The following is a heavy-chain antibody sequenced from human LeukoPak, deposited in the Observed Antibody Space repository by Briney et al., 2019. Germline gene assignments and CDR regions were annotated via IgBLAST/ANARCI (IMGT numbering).Heavy chain of an antibody. J-gene: IGHJ2*01. CDR1: GFTFSSYG. V-gene: IGHV3-30*02. Sequence: GGSLRLSCAASGFTFSSYGMHWVRQAPGKGLEWVAFIRYDGSNKYYADSVKGQFTISRDNSKNTLYLQMNSLRAEDTAVYYCAKPFYSNYEYFDLWGRGTLVTVSS. CDR2: IRYDGSNK. CDR3: AKPFYSNYEYFDL. D-gene: IGHD4-11*01.